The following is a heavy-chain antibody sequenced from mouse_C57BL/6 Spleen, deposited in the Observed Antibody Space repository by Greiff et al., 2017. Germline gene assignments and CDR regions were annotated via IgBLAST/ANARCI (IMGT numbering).Heavy chain of an antibody. CDR1: GYTFTSYW. D-gene: IGHD2-3*01. Sequence: VQLQQSGTELVKPGASVKLSCKASGYTFTSYWMYWVKQRPGQGLEWIGNINPSNGGTYYNEKFKSKVTLSVDQSSSTAYMQLSSLTCEDSAVYYCARGGVRYNGAFYAMDYWGQGTSVTVSS. J-gene: IGHJ4*01. CDR2: INPSNGGT. V-gene: IGHV1-53*01. CDR3: ARGGVRYNGAFYAMDY.